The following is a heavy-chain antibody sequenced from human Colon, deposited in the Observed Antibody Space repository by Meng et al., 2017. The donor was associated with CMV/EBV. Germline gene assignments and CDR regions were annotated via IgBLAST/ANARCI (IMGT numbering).Heavy chain of an antibody. D-gene: IGHD5-24*01. CDR3: ARDRSDVYRYLDS. Sequence: GGSLRLSCSASGFTFSDYAMSWVRQAPGKGLEWLSAISHNGASTFLADSVKGRFVISRDNSEKTLYLDLTSLRAGDTATYYCARDRSDVYRYLDSWGQGTLVTVSS. V-gene: IGHV3-23*01. J-gene: IGHJ5*01. CDR1: GFTFSDYA. CDR2: ISHNGAST.